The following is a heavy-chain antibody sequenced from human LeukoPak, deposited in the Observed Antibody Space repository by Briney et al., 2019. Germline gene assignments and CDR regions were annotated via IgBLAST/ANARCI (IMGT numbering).Heavy chain of an antibody. CDR2: ITGSGAYT. J-gene: IGHJ4*02. Sequence: PGGSLRLSCTASGFTFNNYAMTWVRQAPGKGLEWVSAITGSGAYTNYADSVKGRFTISRDNSKNTLYLQMNSLRAEDTAVYYCAKDEGIWFGELYFDYWGQGTLVTVSS. CDR3: AKDEGIWFGELYFDY. V-gene: IGHV3-23*01. D-gene: IGHD3-10*01. CDR1: GFTFNNYA.